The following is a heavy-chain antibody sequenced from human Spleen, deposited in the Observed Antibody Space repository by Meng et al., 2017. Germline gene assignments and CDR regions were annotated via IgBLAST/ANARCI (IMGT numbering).Heavy chain of an antibody. CDR2: ISSSGTTV. V-gene: IGHV3-48*03. CDR1: EFTFSNYE. Sequence: GESLKISCAASEFTFSNYEMNWVRQAPGKGLEWVSYISSSGTTVYNEDFVKGRFTISRDNAKNSLYLQMNSLRAEDTAVYYCARSLGVVTAPYYFDYWGLGTLVTVSP. CDR3: ARSLGVVTAPYYFDY. D-gene: IGHD2-21*02. J-gene: IGHJ4*02.